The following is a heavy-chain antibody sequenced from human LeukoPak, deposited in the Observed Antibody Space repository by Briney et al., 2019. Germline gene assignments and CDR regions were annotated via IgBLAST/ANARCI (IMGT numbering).Heavy chain of an antibody. CDR2: IYYSGST. J-gene: IGHJ4*02. CDR3: ARHLSGVTGYTYGRGIDY. V-gene: IGHV4-59*01. Sequence: PSETLSLTCTVSRGSISSYYWSWIRQPPGKGLEWIGYIYYSGSTNYNPSLKSRVTISVDTSKNQFSLKLSSVTAADTAVYYCARHLSGVTGYTYGRGIDYWGQGTLVTVSS. CDR1: RGSISSYY. D-gene: IGHD5-18*01.